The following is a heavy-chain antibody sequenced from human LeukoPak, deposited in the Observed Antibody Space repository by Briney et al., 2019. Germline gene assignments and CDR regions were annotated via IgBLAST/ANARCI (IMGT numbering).Heavy chain of an antibody. CDR3: ARHWRYFDWLLGGEFDY. J-gene: IGHJ4*02. D-gene: IGHD3-9*01. CDR2: IYYSGST. V-gene: IGHV4-39*01. Sequence: SETRSLTCTVSGGSISSSSYYWGWIRQPPGKGLERIGSIYYSGSTYYNPSLKSRVTISVDTSKNQFSLKLSSVTAADTAVYYCARHWRYFDWLLGGEFDYWGQGTLVTVSS. CDR1: GGSISSSSYY.